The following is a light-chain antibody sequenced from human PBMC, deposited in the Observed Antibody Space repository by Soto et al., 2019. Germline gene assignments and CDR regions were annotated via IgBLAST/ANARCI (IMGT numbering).Light chain of an antibody. CDR2: EVS. J-gene: IGLJ2*01. CDR3: CSYAGSSTFGVV. V-gene: IGLV2-23*02. CDR1: SSDVGCYNL. Sequence: QSALTQPASVSGSPGQSITISCTGTSSDVGCYNLVSWYQQHPGKAPKLMIYEVSKRPSGVSNRFSGSKSGNTASLTISGLQAEDEADYYCCSYAGSSTFGVVFGGGTKLTVL.